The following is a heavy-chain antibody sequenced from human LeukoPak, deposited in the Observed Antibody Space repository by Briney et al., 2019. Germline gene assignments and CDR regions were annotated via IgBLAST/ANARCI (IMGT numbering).Heavy chain of an antibody. D-gene: IGHD5-12*01. CDR3: ASHGSSGHDPLT. J-gene: IGHJ4*01. CDR1: GDSIRSYY. V-gene: IGHV4-59*08. CDR2: IYYTGST. Sequence: SETLSLTCTVSGDSIRSYYWNWIRRPPGKGLEWIGYIYYTGSTGYNPSLKSRVTISLDTSKSQFSLRLTSVTAADTAVYYCASHGSSGHDPLTWGQGTLVTVSS.